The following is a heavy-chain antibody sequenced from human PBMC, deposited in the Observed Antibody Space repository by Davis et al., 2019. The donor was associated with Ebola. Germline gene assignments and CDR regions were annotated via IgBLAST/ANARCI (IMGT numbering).Heavy chain of an antibody. CDR1: GDSISTYY. CDR3: ARLTGLAWDAFDI. V-gene: IGHV4-59*01. D-gene: IGHD6-13*01. CDR2: IYYSGST. J-gene: IGHJ3*02. Sequence: MPSETLSLTCTVSGDSISTYYWSWIRQPPGKGLEWIGYIYYSGSTNYNPSLKSRVTISVDTSKNQFSLKLSSVTAADTAVYYCARLTGLAWDAFDIWGQGTMVTVSS.